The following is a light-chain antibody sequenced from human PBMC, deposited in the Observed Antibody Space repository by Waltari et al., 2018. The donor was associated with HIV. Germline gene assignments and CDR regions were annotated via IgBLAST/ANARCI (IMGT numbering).Light chain of an antibody. CDR2: TVS. J-gene: IGKJ1*01. CDR1: QSLLHSDGDTY. Sequence: DIVMTQTLLSAPSTLSQPVPISCSANQSLLHSDGDTYLNWLHLRPGQPPRLLIYTVSKRFSGVPDRFSGSGAGADFTLKISRVETEDVGVYVCMQTAHFPWTFGRGTTVEIK. CDR3: MQTAHFPWT. V-gene: IGKV2-24*01.